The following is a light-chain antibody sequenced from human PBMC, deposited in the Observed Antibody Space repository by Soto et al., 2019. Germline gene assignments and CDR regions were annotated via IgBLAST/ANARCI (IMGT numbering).Light chain of an antibody. J-gene: IGKJ2*01. CDR1: QSVSSSN. Sequence: EIVLTQSPGTLSLSPGERATLSCRASQSVSSSNLAWYQQKPGQAPRLLIYGASSRATGIPDRFSGSGSGKDVTLTISRLEPEDFSVYYCQQYDSSPAYTFGQGTKLEIK. CDR3: QQYDSSPAYT. CDR2: GAS. V-gene: IGKV3-20*01.